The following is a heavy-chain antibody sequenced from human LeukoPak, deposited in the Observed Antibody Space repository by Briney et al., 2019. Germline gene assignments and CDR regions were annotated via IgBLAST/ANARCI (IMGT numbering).Heavy chain of an antibody. D-gene: IGHD4-17*01. CDR1: AGSISSYY. CDR2: IYYSGST. J-gene: IGHJ4*02. Sequence: SETLSLTCTVSAGSISSYYWTWIRQPPGKGLEWIGYIYYSGSTNYNPSLKSRVTISVDTSKNQFSLKLSSVTAADTAVYYCARGRTTVTKYYFDYWGQGTLVTVSS. CDR3: ARGRTTVTKYYFDY. V-gene: IGHV4-59*12.